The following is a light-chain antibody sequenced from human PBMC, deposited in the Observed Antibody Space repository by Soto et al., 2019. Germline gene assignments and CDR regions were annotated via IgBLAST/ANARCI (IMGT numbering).Light chain of an antibody. V-gene: IGKV4-1*01. CDR3: HQYYGSPYT. J-gene: IGKJ2*01. Sequence: DIVMTQSPGSLAVSLGERATINCKSSQSVLYTSNNKNYLAWYQQKPGQPPKLLIYWASARESGVPDRFSGSGSWTEFTLTISSLQAEDVAVYYCHQYYGSPYTFGQGTKLEIK. CDR2: WAS. CDR1: QSVLYTSNNKNY.